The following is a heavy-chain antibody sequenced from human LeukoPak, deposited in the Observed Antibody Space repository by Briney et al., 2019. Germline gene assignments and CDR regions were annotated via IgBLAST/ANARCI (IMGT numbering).Heavy chain of an antibody. CDR3: ARLGSPATNYGMDV. J-gene: IGHJ6*02. D-gene: IGHD2-15*01. CDR1: GGSISSYY. CDR2: IYTSGST. Sequence: PSETLSLTCTVSGGSISSYYWSWIRQPAGKGLEWIGRIYTSGSTNYNPSLKSRVTMSVDTHKNQFSLKLSSGADADAAVYYCARLGSPATNYGMDVWGQGTTVTVSS. V-gene: IGHV4-4*07.